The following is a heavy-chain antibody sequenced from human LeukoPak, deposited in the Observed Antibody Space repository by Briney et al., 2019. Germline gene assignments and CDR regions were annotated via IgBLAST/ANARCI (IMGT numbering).Heavy chain of an antibody. J-gene: IGHJ6*03. CDR2: INPSGGST. V-gene: IGHV1-46*01. CDR1: GYTFTRYY. Sequence: ASVKVSCKASGYTFTRYYMHWVRQAPGQGLEWMGIINPSGGSTSYAQKFQGRVTMTRDMSTSTVYMEMSSLRSEDTAVYYCARDADPYYYYYYMDVWGKGTTVTVSS. CDR3: ARDADPYYYYYYMDV.